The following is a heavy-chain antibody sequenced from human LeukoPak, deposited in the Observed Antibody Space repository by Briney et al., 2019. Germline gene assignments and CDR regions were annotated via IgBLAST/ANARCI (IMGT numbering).Heavy chain of an antibody. CDR1: GFTFSSYG. CDR3: AKHYYDSVNYSPLTS. Sequence: GGSLRLSCAASGFTFSSYGMHWVRQAPGKGLEWVTVISYDGSNKYYADSVKGRFTISRDNANNTLYLQMNSLRAEDTAVYYCAKHYYDSVNYSPLTSWGQGTLVTVSS. CDR2: ISYDGSNK. D-gene: IGHD3-22*01. V-gene: IGHV3-30*18. J-gene: IGHJ5*02.